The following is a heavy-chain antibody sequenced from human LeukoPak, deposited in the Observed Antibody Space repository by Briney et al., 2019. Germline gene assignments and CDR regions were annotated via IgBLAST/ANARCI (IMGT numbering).Heavy chain of an antibody. V-gene: IGHV3-53*01. CDR3: ASPVAGPTAYYYGMDV. J-gene: IGHJ6*02. CDR2: IYSGGST. CDR1: GFTVSSNY. Sequence: GGSLRLSCAASGFTVSSNYMSWVRQAPGKGLEWVSVIYSGGSTYYADSVKGRFTISRDNSKNTLYLQMNSLRAEDTAVYYCASPVAGPTAYYYGMDVWGQGTTVTVSS. D-gene: IGHD6-19*01.